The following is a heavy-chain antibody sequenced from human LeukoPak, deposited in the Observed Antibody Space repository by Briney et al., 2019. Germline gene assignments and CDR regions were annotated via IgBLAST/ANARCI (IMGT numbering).Heavy chain of an antibody. Sequence: SETLSLTCTVSGGSIGTYYWSWIRQPPGKGLEWIGYVDYTGSTDYNPSLKSRVTISIDAPKNQFSLKLSSVATADTAVYYCARVRRYTSRPDAFDIWGQGTKVTVSA. CDR1: GGSIGTYY. CDR2: VDYTGST. V-gene: IGHV4-59*01. CDR3: ARVRRYTSRPDAFDI. J-gene: IGHJ3*02. D-gene: IGHD6-13*01.